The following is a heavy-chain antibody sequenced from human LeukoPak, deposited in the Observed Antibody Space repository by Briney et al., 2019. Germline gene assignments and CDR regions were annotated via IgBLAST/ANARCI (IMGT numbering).Heavy chain of an antibody. CDR3: ARMSGSRLPGN. CDR2: ITASGGST. CDR1: GFTFSTYG. V-gene: IGHV3-23*01. Sequence: GGSLRLSCAASGFTFSTYGMTWVRQAPGKGLEWVSTITASGGSTYYAASVKGRFTISRDNGKNSLYLQMNSLRAEDTAVYYCARMSGSRLPGNWGQGTLVTVSS. J-gene: IGHJ4*02. D-gene: IGHD3-3*01.